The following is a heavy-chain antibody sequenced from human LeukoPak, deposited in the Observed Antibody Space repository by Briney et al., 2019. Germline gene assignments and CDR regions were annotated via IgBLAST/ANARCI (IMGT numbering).Heavy chain of an antibody. V-gene: IGHV6-1*01. CDR2: TYYRSKWYN. Sequence: SQTLSLTCAISGDSVSSNSATWNWIRQSPSRGLEWLGRTYYRSKWYNDYAVSVKSRITINPDTSKNQFSLHLNSVTPEDTAVYHCARVEAGKGWFDPWGQGTQATVSS. J-gene: IGHJ5*02. CDR1: GDSVSSNSAT. CDR3: ARVEAGKGWFDP. D-gene: IGHD6-19*01.